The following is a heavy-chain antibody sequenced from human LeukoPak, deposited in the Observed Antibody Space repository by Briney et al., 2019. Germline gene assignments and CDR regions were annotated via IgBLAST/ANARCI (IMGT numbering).Heavy chain of an antibody. V-gene: IGHV1-69*04. CDR2: IIPILGIA. J-gene: IGHJ5*02. CDR3: ARGPWMVTAPMNP. Sequence: SVKVSCKASGGTFSSYAISWVRQAPGQGLEWMGRIIPILGIANYAQKFQGRVTITADKSTSTAYMELSSLRSEDTAVYYCARGPWMVTAPMNPWGQGTLVTVSS. CDR1: GGTFSSYA. D-gene: IGHD2-21*02.